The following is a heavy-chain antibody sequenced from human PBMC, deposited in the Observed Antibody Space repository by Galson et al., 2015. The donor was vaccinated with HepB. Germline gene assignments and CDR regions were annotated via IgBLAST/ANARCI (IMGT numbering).Heavy chain of an antibody. V-gene: IGHV3-49*04. J-gene: IGHJ4*02. Sequence: SLRLSCAVTRGTLGDNALAWVRQAPGQGLELVAFIKSQTYGGTIEYAASVKGRFAISRDDSKSIAYLQLNSPKTEDTAVYYCTRGGVYDSRISSQYYLDYWGQGTLVTVSS. CDR2: IKSQTYGGTI. CDR1: RGTLGDNA. CDR3: TRGGVYDSRISSQYYLDY. D-gene: IGHD3-22*01.